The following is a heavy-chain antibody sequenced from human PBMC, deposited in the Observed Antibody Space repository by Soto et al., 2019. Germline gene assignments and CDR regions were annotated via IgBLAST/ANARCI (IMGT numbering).Heavy chain of an antibody. CDR3: ARAPTIFGYFDY. D-gene: IGHD3-10*02. CDR2: ISYDGSNK. CDR1: GFTFSSYA. V-gene: IGHV3-30-3*01. Sequence: GGSLRLSCAASGFTFSSYAMHWVHQAPGKGLEWVAVISYDGSNKYYADSVKGRFTISRDNSKNTLYLQMNSLRAEDTAVYYCARAPTIFGYFDYWGQGTLVTVSS. J-gene: IGHJ4*02.